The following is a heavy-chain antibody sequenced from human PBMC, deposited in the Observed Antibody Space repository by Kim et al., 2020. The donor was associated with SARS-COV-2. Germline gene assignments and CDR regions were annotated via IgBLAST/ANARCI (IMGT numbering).Heavy chain of an antibody. CDR2: SADTT. CDR3: ANPRQPDY. D-gene: IGHD6-13*01. Sequence: SADTTTSADSVKGRFTISRDTSNNTQYLKMSSLRAEDTAIYYCANPRQPDYWGQGTLVTVSS. J-gene: IGHJ4*02. V-gene: IGHV3-23*01.